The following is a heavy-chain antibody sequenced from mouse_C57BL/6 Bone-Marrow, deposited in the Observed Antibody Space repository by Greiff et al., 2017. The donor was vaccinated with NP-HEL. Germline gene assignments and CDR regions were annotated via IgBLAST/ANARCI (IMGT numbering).Heavy chain of an antibody. CDR2: IDPSDSYT. Sequence: VQLQQPGAELVRPGTSVKLSCKASGYTFTSYWMHWVKQRPGQGLEWIGVIDPSDSYTNYNQKFTGKATLTVDTSSNTAYMQLRSLTSEDSAVYYCVRPPSSYYYVSSYWFAYWGQGTLVTVSA. CDR1: GYTFTSYW. J-gene: IGHJ3*01. CDR3: VRPPSSYYYVSSYWFAY. D-gene: IGHD1-1*01. V-gene: IGHV1-59*01.